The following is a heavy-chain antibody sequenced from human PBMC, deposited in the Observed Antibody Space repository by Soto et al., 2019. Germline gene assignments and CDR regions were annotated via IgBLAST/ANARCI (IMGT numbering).Heavy chain of an antibody. Sequence: QITLKESGPTLVKPTQTLTLTCTFSGFSFTTDGMGVGWIRQPPGKALEWLALIYWDDDKRYSPSLKSRLTITKDTSRNQVVLTLTNIDPADTATYYCAHIYWALSGTRYYLVYWCQGTLVTVSS. V-gene: IGHV2-5*02. D-gene: IGHD3-9*01. CDR3: AHIYWALSGTRYYLVY. J-gene: IGHJ4*02. CDR1: GFSFTTDGMG. CDR2: IYWDDDK.